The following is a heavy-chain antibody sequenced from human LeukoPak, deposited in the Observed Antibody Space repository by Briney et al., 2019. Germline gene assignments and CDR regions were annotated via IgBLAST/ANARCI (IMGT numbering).Heavy chain of an antibody. D-gene: IGHD1-26*01. V-gene: IGHV3-48*02. CDR2: ISSDSSTI. CDR1: GFTFSSHS. J-gene: IGHJ4*02. CDR3: AREPYSGSSRPLDF. Sequence: GGSLGLSCAASGFTFSSHSLNWVRQAPEKGLEWVSFISSDSSTIFYADYVKGRFTISRDNGKNSLYLQMNSLRDEDTAVYYCAREPYSGSSRPLDFWGQGTLVTVSS.